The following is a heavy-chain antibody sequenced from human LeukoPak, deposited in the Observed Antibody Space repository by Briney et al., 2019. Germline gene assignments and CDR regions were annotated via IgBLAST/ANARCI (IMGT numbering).Heavy chain of an antibody. CDR2: IFPSGGEI. J-gene: IGHJ4*02. CDR3: ATGTMVRGVITDIDY. D-gene: IGHD3-10*01. V-gene: IGHV3-23*01. CDR1: GFTFSTFA. Sequence: PGGSLRLSCAASGFTFSTFAMIWVRQPPGKGLEWVSSIFPSGGEIHYADSVRGRFTISRDNSKSTLFLQMNSLRAEDTAVYYCATGTMVRGVITDIDYWGQGTLVTVSS.